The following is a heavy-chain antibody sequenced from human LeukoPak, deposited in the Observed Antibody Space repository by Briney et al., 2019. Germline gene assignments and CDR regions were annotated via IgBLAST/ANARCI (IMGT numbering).Heavy chain of an antibody. Sequence: GGSLRLSCAASGLTVSSNYMSWVRQPPGKGLEGVSVIYSGGSTHYAHSVKGRFTIYSDHSKNTLYLQMNSLRAEDTAVYYCARDFSRYSYGQRYYYYYMDVWGKGTTVTVSS. V-gene: IGHV3-53*01. J-gene: IGHJ6*03. CDR2: IYSGGST. D-gene: IGHD5-18*01. CDR1: GLTVSSNY. CDR3: ARDFSRYSYGQRYYYYYMDV.